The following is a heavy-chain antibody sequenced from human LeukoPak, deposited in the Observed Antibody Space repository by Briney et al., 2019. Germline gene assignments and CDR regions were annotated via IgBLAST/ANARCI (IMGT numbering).Heavy chain of an antibody. CDR1: DGSFSDYY. D-gene: IGHD2-21*02. CDR3: ARRQTDYNWFDP. CDR2: IYTSGST. V-gene: IGHV4-59*10. Sequence: PSETLSLTCAVYDGSFSDYYWSWIRQPAGKGLEWIGRIYTSGSTNYNPSLKSRVTISVDTSKNQFSLKLSSVTAADTAVYYCARRQTDYNWFDPWGQGTLVTVSS. J-gene: IGHJ5*02.